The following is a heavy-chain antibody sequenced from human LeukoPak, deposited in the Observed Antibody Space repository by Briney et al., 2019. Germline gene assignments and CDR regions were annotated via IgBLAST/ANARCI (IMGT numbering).Heavy chain of an antibody. CDR1: GFTFISYA. CDR2: VGRSGVDT. V-gene: IGHV3-23*01. D-gene: IGHD1-1*01. CDR3: VKHSGGVYGNSDS. J-gene: IGHJ4*02. Sequence: GGSLRLSCVASGFTFISYAVSWFRQAPGKGLEWVSTVGRSGVDTYYADSVRGRFTISKDSSKNTLQMNSLSAEDTAIYYCVKHSGGVYGNSDSWGQGILVTVSS.